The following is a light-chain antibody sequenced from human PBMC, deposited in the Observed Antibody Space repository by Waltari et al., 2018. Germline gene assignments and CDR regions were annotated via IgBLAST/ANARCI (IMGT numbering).Light chain of an antibody. CDR2: GAS. V-gene: IGKV1-9*01. J-gene: IGKJ4*01. CDR1: QGISSY. CDR3: QQLNSYPPLT. Sequence: DIQLTQSPSFLSASLGDRVTITCRASQGISSYVAWYQQQPGEAPKLLIYGASTLQSGVPPRFSGNGSGTEFTLTISRLQPEDFATEYCQQLNSYPPLTFGGGTKVEIK.